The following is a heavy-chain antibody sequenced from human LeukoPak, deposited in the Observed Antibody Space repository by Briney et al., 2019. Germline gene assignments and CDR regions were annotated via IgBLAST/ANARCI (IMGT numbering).Heavy chain of an antibody. CDR1: GYTFTSYG. J-gene: IGHJ6*02. D-gene: IGHD3-9*01. V-gene: IGHV1-18*01. CDR3: ARLGYYDILTGYSYYYYGMDV. Sequence: ASVKVSCKASGYTFTSYGISRVRQAPGQGLEWMGWISAYNGNTNYAQKLQGRVTMTTDTSTSTAYMELRSLRSDDTAVYYCARLGYYDILTGYSYYYYGMDVWGQGTTATVSS. CDR2: ISAYNGNT.